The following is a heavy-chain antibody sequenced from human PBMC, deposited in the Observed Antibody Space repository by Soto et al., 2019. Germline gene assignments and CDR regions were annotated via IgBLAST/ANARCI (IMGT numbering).Heavy chain of an antibody. D-gene: IGHD5-12*01. Sequence: SETLSLTCAVYGGSFSGYYWSWIRQPPGKGLEWIGEINHSGSTNYNPSLKSRVTISVDTSKNQFSLKLSSVTAADTAVYYCARRRGGYNFGRAFDIWGQGTMVTVSS. CDR3: ARRRGGYNFGRAFDI. CDR2: INHSGST. J-gene: IGHJ3*02. CDR1: GGSFSGYY. V-gene: IGHV4-34*01.